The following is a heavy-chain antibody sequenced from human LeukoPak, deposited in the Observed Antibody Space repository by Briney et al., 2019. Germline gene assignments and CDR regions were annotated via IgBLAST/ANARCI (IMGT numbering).Heavy chain of an antibody. D-gene: IGHD2-2*01. CDR2: INWNGGST. CDR3: ARDPALNIVVVPARGNYGMDV. V-gene: IGHV3-20*04. J-gene: IGHJ6*02. Sequence: GGSLRLSCAASGFTFDDYGMSWVRQAPGKGLEWVSGINWNGGSTGYADSVKGRFTISRDNAKNSLYLQMNSLRAEDTALYYCARDPALNIVVVPARGNYGMDVWGQGTTVTVPS. CDR1: GFTFDDYG.